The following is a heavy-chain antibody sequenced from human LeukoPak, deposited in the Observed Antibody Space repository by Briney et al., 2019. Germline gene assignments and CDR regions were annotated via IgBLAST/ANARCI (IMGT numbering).Heavy chain of an antibody. J-gene: IGHJ4*02. CDR1: GYTFTSYG. V-gene: IGHV1-18*01. Sequence: ASVKVSCKASGYTFTSYGISWVRQAPGQGLEWMGWISAYNGNTNYAQKLQGRVTMTTDTSTSTAYMELRSLRSDDTAVYYCARDRSVEMATVVSDYWGQGTLVTVSS. CDR2: ISAYNGNT. CDR3: ARDRSVEMATVVSDY. D-gene: IGHD5-24*01.